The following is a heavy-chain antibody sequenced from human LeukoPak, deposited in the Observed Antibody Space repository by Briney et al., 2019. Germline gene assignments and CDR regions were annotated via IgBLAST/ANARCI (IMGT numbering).Heavy chain of an antibody. D-gene: IGHD4-23*01. Sequence: SETLSLTCTVSGGSITSDIFYWNWIRQHPGKGLEWIGSIHNSRGTSYNPSLASRLTISVDTSENQFFLKMSYVTAADTAMYYCGKAGGNSNSWGQGTLVTVSS. J-gene: IGHJ4*02. CDR1: GGSITSDIFY. V-gene: IGHV4-31*03. CDR2: IHNSRGT. CDR3: GKAGGNSNS.